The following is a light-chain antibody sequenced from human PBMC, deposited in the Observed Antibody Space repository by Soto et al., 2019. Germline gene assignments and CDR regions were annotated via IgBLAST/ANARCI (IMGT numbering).Light chain of an antibody. CDR2: GAS. CDR1: QSVSSSY. Sequence: DIVLTQSPCTLSLSPGERATLSCRASQSVSSSYLAWYQQKPGQAPRLLIYGASNRATGIPDRFSGSGSGTDFTLTVSSLQPEDFATYYCLQDHDDSWTFGQGTKVDIK. CDR3: LQDHDDSWT. V-gene: IGKV3-20*01. J-gene: IGKJ1*01.